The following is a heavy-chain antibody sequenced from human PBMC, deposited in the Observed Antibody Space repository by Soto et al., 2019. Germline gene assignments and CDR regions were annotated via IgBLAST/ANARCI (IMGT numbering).Heavy chain of an antibody. V-gene: IGHV5-51*01. D-gene: IGHD3-3*01. CDR3: ARLIGITIFGAVRNYYYGMDV. J-gene: IGHJ6*02. Sequence: PGESLKISCKGSGYSFTSYWIGWVRQMPGKGLEWMGIIYPGDSDTRYSPSFQGHVTISADKSISTAYLQWSSLKASDTAMYYCARLIGITIFGAVRNYYYGMDVWGQGTTVTVSS. CDR1: GYSFTSYW. CDR2: IYPGDSDT.